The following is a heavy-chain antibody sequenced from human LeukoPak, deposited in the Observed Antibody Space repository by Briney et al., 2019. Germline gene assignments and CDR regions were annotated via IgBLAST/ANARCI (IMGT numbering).Heavy chain of an antibody. D-gene: IGHD3-3*01. CDR2: ISSSSSYI. J-gene: IGHJ6*02. CDR1: GFTFSSYS. CDR3: ARDRYYDFWSGYYSYYYYYGMDV. Sequence: GGSLRLSCAASGFTFSSYSMNWARQAPRKGLEWVSSISSSSSYIYYADSVKGRFTISRDSAKNSLYLQMNSLRAEDTAVYYCARDRYYDFWSGYYSYYYYYGMDVWGQGTTVTVSS. V-gene: IGHV3-21*01.